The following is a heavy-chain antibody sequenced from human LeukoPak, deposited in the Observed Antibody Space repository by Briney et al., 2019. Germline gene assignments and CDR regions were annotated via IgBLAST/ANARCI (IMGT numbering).Heavy chain of an antibody. CDR2: MNPNSGNT. Sequence: ASVKVSCKASGYTFTSYDINWVRQATGQGLEWIGWMNPNSGNTGYAQKFQGRVTMTRNTSISTAYMELSSLRSEDTAVYYCARGHSSGWIINYYYGMDVWGQGTTVTVSS. V-gene: IGHV1-8*01. CDR3: ARGHSSGWIINYYYGMDV. J-gene: IGHJ6*02. D-gene: IGHD6-19*01. CDR1: GYTFTSYD.